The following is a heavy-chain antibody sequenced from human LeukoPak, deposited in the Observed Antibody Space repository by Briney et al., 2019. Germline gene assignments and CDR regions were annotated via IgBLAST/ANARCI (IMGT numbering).Heavy chain of an antibody. CDR3: ARHDVDGSYLDY. CDR1: GYSFSSYW. V-gene: IGHV5-51*01. CDR2: IYPGDSDS. Sequence: GESLKISCKGSGYSFSSYWIAWVRQMPGKGLEWMGIIYPGDSDSKYSRSFEGQVTTSADKSINTAYLQWSSLKASDTAMYYCARHDVDGSYLDYWGQGTLVTVSS. J-gene: IGHJ4*02. D-gene: IGHD3-10*01.